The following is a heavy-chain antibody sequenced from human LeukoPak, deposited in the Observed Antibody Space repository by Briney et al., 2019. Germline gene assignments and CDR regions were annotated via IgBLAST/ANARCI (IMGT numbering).Heavy chain of an antibody. D-gene: IGHD6-6*01. CDR1: GGSFSGYY. CDR2: INHSGST. Sequence: PSETLSLTCAVYGGSFSGYYWSWLRQPPGKGLEWIGEINHSGSTNYNPSLKSRVTISVDTSKNQFSLKLSSVTAADTAVYYCARGPLRRSSSFGRAFDIWGQGTMVTVSS. CDR3: ARGPLRRSSSFGRAFDI. V-gene: IGHV4-34*01. J-gene: IGHJ3*02.